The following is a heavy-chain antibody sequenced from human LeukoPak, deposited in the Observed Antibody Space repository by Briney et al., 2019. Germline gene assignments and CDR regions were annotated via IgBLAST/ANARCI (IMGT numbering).Heavy chain of an antibody. D-gene: IGHD6-13*01. CDR1: GDSISTFY. CDR3: ARGKTSSNWPDYDHYYYMDV. CDR2: IYFTGST. J-gene: IGHJ6*03. Sequence: SETLSLTCTVSGDSISTFYWAWIRQPPGKGLEWVGYIYFTGSTNYNPSLKSRLTISADTSKNHFSLKLTSVTAADTAVYYCARGKTSSNWPDYDHYYYMDVWGKGTTVTVSS. V-gene: IGHV4-59*01.